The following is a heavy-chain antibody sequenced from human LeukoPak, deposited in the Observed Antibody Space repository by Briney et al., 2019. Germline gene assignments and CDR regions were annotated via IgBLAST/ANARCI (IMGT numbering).Heavy chain of an antibody. CDR2: IYHSGST. D-gene: IGHD3-22*01. CDR1: GYSISSGYY. Sequence: SETLSLTCTVSGYSISSGYYWGWIRQPPGKGLEWIGSIYHSGSTYYNPSLKSRVTISVDTSENQFSLKLSSVTAADTAVYYCARPALSGYYTYYFDYWGQGTLVTVSS. J-gene: IGHJ4*02. CDR3: ARPALSGYYTYYFDY. V-gene: IGHV4-38-2*02.